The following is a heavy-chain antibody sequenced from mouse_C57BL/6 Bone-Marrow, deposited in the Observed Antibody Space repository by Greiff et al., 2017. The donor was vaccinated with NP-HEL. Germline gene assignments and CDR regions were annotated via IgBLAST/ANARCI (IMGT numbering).Heavy chain of an antibody. J-gene: IGHJ3*01. D-gene: IGHD3-3*01. CDR3: ARGRGPY. CDR2: ISYDGSN. V-gene: IGHV3-6*01. Sequence: EVKLQESGPGLVKPSQSLSLTCSVTGYSITSGYYWNWIRQFPGNKLEWMGYISYDGSNNYNPTLKNRISITGDTSKNQYFRKLNSVTTEDTATDCCARGRGPYWGQGTLVTVSA. CDR1: GYSITSGYY.